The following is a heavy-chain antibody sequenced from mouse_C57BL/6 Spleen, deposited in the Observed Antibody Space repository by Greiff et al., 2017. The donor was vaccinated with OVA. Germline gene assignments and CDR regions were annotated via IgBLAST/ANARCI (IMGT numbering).Heavy chain of an antibody. CDR3: ARTTVVATGFDN. CDR2: IYPSDSET. Sequence: QVQLQQPGAELVRPGSSVKLSCKASGYTFTSYWMDWVKQRPGQGLEWIGNIYPSDSETHYNQKFKDKATLTVDKSSSTAYMQLSSLTSEDSAVYYCARTTVVATGFDNWGQGTTLTVSS. J-gene: IGHJ2*01. CDR1: GYTFTSYW. V-gene: IGHV1-61*01. D-gene: IGHD1-1*01.